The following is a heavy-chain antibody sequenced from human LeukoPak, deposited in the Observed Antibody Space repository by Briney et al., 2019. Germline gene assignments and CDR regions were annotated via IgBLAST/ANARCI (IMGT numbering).Heavy chain of an antibody. J-gene: IGHJ3*02. CDR3: ARGYSRAAFDI. D-gene: IGHD2-15*01. Sequence: GGSLRLSCAASGFNFIDYSMNWVRQAPGKGLECLSYISSDSKTKWYADSVKGRFTVSRDNAKNSLLLQMNSLRAEDTALYYCARGYSRAAFDIWGQGTMVTVSS. CDR1: GFNFIDYS. V-gene: IGHV3-48*01. CDR2: ISSDSKTK.